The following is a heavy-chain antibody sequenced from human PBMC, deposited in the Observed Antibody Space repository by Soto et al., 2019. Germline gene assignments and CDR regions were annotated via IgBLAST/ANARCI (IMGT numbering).Heavy chain of an antibody. D-gene: IGHD3-3*01. CDR1: GYTFTSYG. J-gene: IGHJ6*02. CDR2: ISAYNGNT. CDR3: ARDNTIFGVVIIHYYGMDV. V-gene: IGHV1-18*01. Sequence: ASVKVSCKASGYTFTSYGISWVRQAPGQGLEWMGWISAYNGNTNYAQKLQGRVTMTTDTSTSTAYMELRSLRSDDTAVCYCARDNTIFGVVIIHYYGMDVWGQGTTVTVSS.